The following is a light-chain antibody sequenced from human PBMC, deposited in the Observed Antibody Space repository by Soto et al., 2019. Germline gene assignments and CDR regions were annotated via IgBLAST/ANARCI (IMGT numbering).Light chain of an antibody. CDR2: EVS. V-gene: IGLV2-8*01. CDR1: STAVGGYKN. Sequence: QSVLTQPPSASGSPGQSVTISCTGTSTAVGGYKNVSWYQQHPGKAPKLMIYEVSKRPSGVPDRFSGSKSGNTASLTVSGLLDEDEADYYCYSYAGTNNLFGGGTKLTVL. J-gene: IGLJ2*01. CDR3: YSYAGTNNL.